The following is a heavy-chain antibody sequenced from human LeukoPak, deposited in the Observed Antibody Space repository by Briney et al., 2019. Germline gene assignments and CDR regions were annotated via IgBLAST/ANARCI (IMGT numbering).Heavy chain of an antibody. Sequence: VASVKVSCKASGYDFSRYGINWVRLAPGQGLEWMGWMNPNNGDTDYAQNFQGRVTMTRDTSMSTAYMELSSLRSEDTALYYCARGHYYGSGSYYAVYYMDVWGKGTTVTVSS. CDR3: ARGHYYGSGSYYAVYYMDV. CDR2: MNPNNGDT. D-gene: IGHD3-10*01. J-gene: IGHJ6*03. V-gene: IGHV1-8*01. CDR1: GYDFSRYG.